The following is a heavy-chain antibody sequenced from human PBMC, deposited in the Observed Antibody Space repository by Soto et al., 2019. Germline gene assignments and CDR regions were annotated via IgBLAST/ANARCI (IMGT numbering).Heavy chain of an antibody. D-gene: IGHD1-26*01. CDR3: ARYKTGGSYYRAFDI. CDR1: AFRFIDYY. Sequence: PGGSLRLSCAASAFRFIDYYMSWIRQAPGKGLDWVSYISISGNNTNYADSVKGRFTISRDNAKNSLYLQMNSLRVEDTAVYYCARYKTGGSYYRAFDIWGQGTMVTVSS. J-gene: IGHJ3*02. CDR2: ISISGNNT. V-gene: IGHV3-11*06.